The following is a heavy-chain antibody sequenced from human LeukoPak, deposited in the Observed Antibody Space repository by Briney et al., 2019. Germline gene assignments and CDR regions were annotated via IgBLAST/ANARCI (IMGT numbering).Heavy chain of an antibody. CDR2: ISSSSSTI. CDR1: GGSFSGYY. D-gene: IGHD3-3*01. Sequence: QPSETLSLTCAVYGGSFSGYYWSWIRQPPGKGLEWVSYISSSSSTIYYADSVKGRFTISRDNAKNSLYLQMNSLRDEDTAVYYCARVSRFLEWLSFMDVWGQGTTVTVSS. V-gene: IGHV3-48*02. J-gene: IGHJ6*02. CDR3: ARVSRFLEWLSFMDV.